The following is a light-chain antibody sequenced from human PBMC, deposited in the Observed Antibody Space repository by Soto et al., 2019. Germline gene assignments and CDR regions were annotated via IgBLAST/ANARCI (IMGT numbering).Light chain of an antibody. Sequence: QSALTQPASVSGSPGQSITISCTGTSSDVGGYNYVSWYQQHPGKAPKLMIYDVSNRPSGVSNRFSGSKSGNTPSLTISGLQAEDEADYYCSSYTSSSTRVFGGGPKVTVL. J-gene: IGLJ2*01. CDR3: SSYTSSSTRV. V-gene: IGLV2-14*01. CDR1: SSDVGGYNY. CDR2: DVS.